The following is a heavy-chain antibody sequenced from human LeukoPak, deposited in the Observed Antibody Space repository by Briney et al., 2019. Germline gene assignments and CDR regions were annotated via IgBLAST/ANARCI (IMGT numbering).Heavy chain of an antibody. V-gene: IGHV3-9*01. Sequence: GRSLRLSCVASGFTFDDYAMHWVRQAPGKGLEWVSGITWHSENIDYADSVKGRFTISRDNAKNSLYLQMNSLRAEDTALYFCVAVPETDFWIGFYLDYWGQGTLVTVSS. CDR1: GFTFDDYA. CDR2: ITWHSENI. J-gene: IGHJ4*02. CDR3: VAVPETDFWIGFYLDY. D-gene: IGHD3-3*01.